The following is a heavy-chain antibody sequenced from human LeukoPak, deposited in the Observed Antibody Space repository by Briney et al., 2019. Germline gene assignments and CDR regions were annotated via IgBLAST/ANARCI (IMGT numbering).Heavy chain of an antibody. CDR3: ARDTGLALDY. V-gene: IGHV4-59*12. CDR2: VYSSGTT. CDR1: GGSIRSYY. D-gene: IGHD4-11*01. J-gene: IGHJ4*02. Sequence: SETLSLTCTVSGGSIRSYYWSWIRQPPGKGLEWIGFVYSSGTTNYNPSLKSRVTISVDTSNNEVSLKLSSVTAADTAVYYCARDTGLALDYWGQGTLVTVSS.